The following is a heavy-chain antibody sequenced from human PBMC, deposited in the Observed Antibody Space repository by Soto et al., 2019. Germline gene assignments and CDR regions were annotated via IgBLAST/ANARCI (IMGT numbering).Heavy chain of an antibody. CDR3: ARDRGQLVPPGDYYYYYGMDV. J-gene: IGHJ6*02. D-gene: IGHD6-6*01. V-gene: IGHV6-1*01. CDR2: TYYRSKWYN. Sequence: SQTLSLTCAISGDSVSSNSAAWNWIRQSPSRGLEWLGRTYYRSKWYNDYAVSVKSRITINPDTSKNQFSLQLNSVTPEDTAVYYCARDRGQLVPPGDYYYYYGMDVWGQGTTVTVSS. CDR1: GDSVSSNSAA.